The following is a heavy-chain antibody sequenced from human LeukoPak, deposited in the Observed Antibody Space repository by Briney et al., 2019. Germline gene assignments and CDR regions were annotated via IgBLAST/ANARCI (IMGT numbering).Heavy chain of an antibody. V-gene: IGHV3-21*01. CDR3: ARDESPPSLVSGYDYPDY. CDR2: ISSSSSYI. J-gene: IGHJ4*02. Sequence: AGGSLGLSCAASGFTFSSYAMSWVRQAPGKGLEWVSSISSSSSYIYYADSVKGRFTISRDNAKNSLYLQMNSLRAEDTAVYYCARDESPPSLVSGYDYPDYWGQGTLVTVSS. D-gene: IGHD5-12*01. CDR1: GFTFSSYA.